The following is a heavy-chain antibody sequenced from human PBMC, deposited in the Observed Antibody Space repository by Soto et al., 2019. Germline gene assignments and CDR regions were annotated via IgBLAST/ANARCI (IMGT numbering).Heavy chain of an antibody. D-gene: IGHD3-10*01. V-gene: IGHV4-39*01. CDR2: IYYSGST. Sequence: SETLSLSCTVSGGSISSGCYYWGWIRQHPGKGLEWIGSIYYSGSTYYNPSLKSRVTISVDTSKNQFSLKLSSVTAADTAVYYCANYGSGSYYSYYYYGMDVWGQGTTVTVSS. CDR1: GGSISSGCYY. J-gene: IGHJ6*02. CDR3: ANYGSGSYYSYYYYGMDV.